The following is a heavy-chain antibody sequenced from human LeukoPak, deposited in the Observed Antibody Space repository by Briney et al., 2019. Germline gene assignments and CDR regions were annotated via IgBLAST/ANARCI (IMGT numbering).Heavy chain of an antibody. V-gene: IGHV3-15*01. Sequence: GGSLRLSCEASRFTFSNAWMTWVRQAPGKGLEWVGRIRSKTDGGTTDYASPVKDRFIISRDDSRNTLYLQMNSLKTEDTAIYYCSTWTDLYDYWGQGTLVTVSS. J-gene: IGHJ4*02. CDR1: RFTFSNAW. CDR2: IRSKTDGGTT. CDR3: STWTDLYDY. D-gene: IGHD3/OR15-3a*01.